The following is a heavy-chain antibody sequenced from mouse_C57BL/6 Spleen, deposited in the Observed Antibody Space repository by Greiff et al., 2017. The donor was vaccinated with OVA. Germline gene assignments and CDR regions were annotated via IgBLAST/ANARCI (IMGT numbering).Heavy chain of an antibody. J-gene: IGHJ3*01. CDR2: IDPETGGT. Sequence: QVQLQQSGAELVRPGASVTLSCKASGYTFTDYEMHWVKQTPVHGLEWIGAIDPETGGTAYNQKFKGKAILTAAQSSSTAYMELRSLTSEDSAVYYCTRCVHYPTFAYWGQGTLVTVSA. CDR3: TRCVHYPTFAY. D-gene: IGHD1-1*02. V-gene: IGHV1-15*01. CDR1: GYTFTDYE.